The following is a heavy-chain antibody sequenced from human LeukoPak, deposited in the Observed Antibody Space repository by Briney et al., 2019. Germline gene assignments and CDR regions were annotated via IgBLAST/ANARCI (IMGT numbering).Heavy chain of an antibody. CDR1: GFTFSDYN. Sequence: GSLRLSCAASGFTFSDYNMHWVRQAPGKGLEWVAVISYDGSNKYYADSVKGRFTISRDNSKNTLYLQMNSLRSDDTAVYYCARDEPYNSGWYYFDYWGQGTLVTVSS. J-gene: IGHJ4*02. V-gene: IGHV3-30*03. CDR3: ARDEPYNSGWYYFDY. D-gene: IGHD6-19*01. CDR2: ISYDGSNK.